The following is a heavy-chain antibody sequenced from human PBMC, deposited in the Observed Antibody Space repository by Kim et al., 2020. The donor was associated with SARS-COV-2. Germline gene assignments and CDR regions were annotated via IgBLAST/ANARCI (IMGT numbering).Heavy chain of an antibody. V-gene: IGHV4-34*01. Sequence: SETLSLTCAVYGGSFSGYYWSWIRQPPGKGLEWIGEINHSGSTNYNPSLKSRVTISVDTSKNQFSLKLSSVTAADTAVYYCASLHLRAAWHYYYGMDVWGQGTTVTVSS. CDR3: ASLHLRAAWHYYYGMDV. J-gene: IGHJ6*02. CDR2: INHSGST. D-gene: IGHD6-25*01. CDR1: GGSFSGYY.